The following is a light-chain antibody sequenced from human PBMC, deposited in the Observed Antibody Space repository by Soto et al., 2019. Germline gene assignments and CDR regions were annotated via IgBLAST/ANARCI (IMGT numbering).Light chain of an antibody. CDR2: DAS. CDR3: QQSLHCPMT. V-gene: IGKV3-11*01. Sequence: DIVLTQSPATLSLSPGDRVTLSCRASQTVGRILSWYQHSPGQGPRLLVYDASNRATGVPARFSGSGSETDFPTTSSSLEPEDVAFYYWQQSLHCPMTFGQGTSLEIK. J-gene: IGKJ5*01. CDR1: QTVGRI.